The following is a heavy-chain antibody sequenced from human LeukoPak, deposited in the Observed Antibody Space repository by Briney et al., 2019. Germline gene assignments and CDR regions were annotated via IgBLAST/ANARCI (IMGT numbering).Heavy chain of an antibody. CDR1: GFTFSSYA. CDR2: ISGIGGGGST. J-gene: IGHJ6*02. V-gene: IGHV3-23*01. Sequence: PGGSLRLSCAASGFTFSSYAMSWVRQAPGKGLEWVSAISGIGGGGSTFYADSVKGRFTISRDDSKHTLYLQVDSLRAEDTAVYYCVGTASGYSNTDVWGQGTTVTVSS. CDR3: VGTASGYSNTDV. D-gene: IGHD6-13*01.